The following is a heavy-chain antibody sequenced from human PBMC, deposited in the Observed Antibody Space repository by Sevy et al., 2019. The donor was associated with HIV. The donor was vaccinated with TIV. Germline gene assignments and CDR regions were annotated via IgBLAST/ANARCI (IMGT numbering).Heavy chain of an antibody. J-gene: IGHJ4*02. D-gene: IGHD3-16*01. CDR2: IKSKTDGGTT. CDR1: GFTFTNAW. V-gene: IGHV3-15*07. CDR3: TTALTCIMIEAGGPSY. Sequence: GGCLRLSCAASGFTFTNAWMNWVRQAPGKGLEWVGRIKSKTDGGTTNYAAPVKGRITISRDKSKNKLYLQMSRLKTEDTAVYYCTTALTCIMIEAGGPSYWGQGTLVTVSS.